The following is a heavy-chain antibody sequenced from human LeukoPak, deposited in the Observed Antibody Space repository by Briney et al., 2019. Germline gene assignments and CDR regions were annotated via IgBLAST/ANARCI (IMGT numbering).Heavy chain of an antibody. CDR3: SRDGGASDESAFDS. D-gene: IGHD3-16*01. CDR1: GFTFSDYI. CDR2: IRRKRQSYST. J-gene: IGHJ3*01. V-gene: IGHV3-72*01. Sequence: GGSLRLSCEASGFTFSDYILDWVRQAPGKGLEWVGRIRRKRQSYSTEYAASVKGRFTISRDDSKNSLFLDMNSLKTEDTAVYHCSRDGGASDESAFDSGAEGQWSPSLQ.